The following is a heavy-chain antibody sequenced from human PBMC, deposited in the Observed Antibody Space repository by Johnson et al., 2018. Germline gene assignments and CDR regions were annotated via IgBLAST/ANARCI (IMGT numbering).Heavy chain of an antibody. V-gene: IGHV1-69*01. Sequence: VQLVESGAEVKKXGSSVKVXCKASGGTFSSYAISWVRQAPGQGLEWMGGIIPIFGTANYAQKFQGRVTITADESTSTAYMELSSLRPEDTAVYYCARDRGVGAPEYFQHWGQGTLVTVSS. CDR2: IIPIFGTA. D-gene: IGHD1-26*01. J-gene: IGHJ1*01. CDR1: GGTFSSYA. CDR3: ARDRGVGAPEYFQH.